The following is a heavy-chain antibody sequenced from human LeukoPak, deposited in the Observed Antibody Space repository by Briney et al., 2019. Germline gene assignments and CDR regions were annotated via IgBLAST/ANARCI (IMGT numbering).Heavy chain of an antibody. D-gene: IGHD6-13*01. Sequence: GGSLRLSCAASGFTFSSYGMHWVRQAPGKGLEWMAFIRYDGSNKYYADSMKGRFTISRDNSKNTLYLQMNSLRAEDTAVYYCAKDRRRASSSWYTTYLFDYWGQGTLVTVSS. CDR3: AKDRRRASSSWYTTYLFDY. V-gene: IGHV3-30*02. CDR1: GFTFSSYG. CDR2: IRYDGSNK. J-gene: IGHJ4*02.